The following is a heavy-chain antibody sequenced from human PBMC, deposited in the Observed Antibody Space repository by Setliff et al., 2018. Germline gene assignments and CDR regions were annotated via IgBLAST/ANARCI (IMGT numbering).Heavy chain of an antibody. CDR3: VRLGYASVFDSGTS. D-gene: IGHD5-12*01. J-gene: IGHJ4*02. Sequence: GESLKIPCQASGYTFSTLWIGWVRQMPGKGLEWGGFIWPPNSLAKYSPSVEGQVTISVDRSINTAYLQWNSLKASDTAMYYCVRLGYASVFDSGTSWGQGTPVTVSS. V-gene: IGHV5-51*01. CDR1: GYTFSTLW. CDR2: IWPPNSLA.